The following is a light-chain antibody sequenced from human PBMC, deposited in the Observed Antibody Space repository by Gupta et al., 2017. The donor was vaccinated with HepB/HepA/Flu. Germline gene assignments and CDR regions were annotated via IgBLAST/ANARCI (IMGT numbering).Light chain of an antibody. V-gene: IGKV1-39*01. CDR1: QTIANY. J-gene: IGKJ1*01. Sequence: DIQMTQSPSSLSASVGDRVTITCRASQTIANYLNWYQQKPGKAPEVLIYVTSRLKSGVPARFSGSGSETDFTLTISSLQPEDAATYYCQQSDSSRIMFGQGTXVDI. CDR3: QQSDSSRIM. CDR2: VTS.